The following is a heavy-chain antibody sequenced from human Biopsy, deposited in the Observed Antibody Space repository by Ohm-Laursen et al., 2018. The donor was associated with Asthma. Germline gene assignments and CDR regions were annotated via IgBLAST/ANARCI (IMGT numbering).Heavy chain of an antibody. CDR1: GFAFDSYA. CDR2: ISHDGRES. Sequence: SLRLSCTASGFAFDSYAMYWVRQSPGKGPEWVALISHDGRESGYVDSVKGRFTISRDNSKNTVYLQMNSLSAEDSAVYYCARVDGVVEPATRLGGMDVWGQGTMVTVSS. V-gene: IGHV3-30*04. D-gene: IGHD2-15*01. CDR3: ARVDGVVEPATRLGGMDV. J-gene: IGHJ6*02.